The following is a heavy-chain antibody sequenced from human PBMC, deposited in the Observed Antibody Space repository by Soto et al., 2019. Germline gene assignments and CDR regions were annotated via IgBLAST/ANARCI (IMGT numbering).Heavy chain of an antibody. Sequence: LRLSCAASRFTCRSYDMNWVRQAPGKGLEWVSSISSGSSYIYYADSVRGRFTISRDNAKNTLDLQMNNLRADDTAVYYCARLGDFFGSRGHFDYWGQGTLVTVSS. D-gene: IGHD3-10*01. J-gene: IGHJ4*02. CDR3: ARLGDFFGSRGHFDY. V-gene: IGHV3-21*01. CDR2: ISSGSSYI. CDR1: RFTCRSYD.